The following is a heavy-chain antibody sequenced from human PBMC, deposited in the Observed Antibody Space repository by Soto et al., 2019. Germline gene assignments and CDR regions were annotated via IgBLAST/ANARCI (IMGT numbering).Heavy chain of an antibody. CDR2: IIPLFGKT. J-gene: IGHJ5*02. CDR3: ARGATHGSSWYFWFDP. CDR1: GGTFSTYS. V-gene: IGHV1-69*01. Sequence: QMQLVQSGAEVRMPGSSVKVSCKASGGTFSTYSINWVRQAPGQGLEWMGGIIPLFGKTNYAQKFKGRVTITADESTSTAYMELSSLRAEDAAVYYCARGATHGSSWYFWFDPWGQGTLVTVSS. D-gene: IGHD6-13*01.